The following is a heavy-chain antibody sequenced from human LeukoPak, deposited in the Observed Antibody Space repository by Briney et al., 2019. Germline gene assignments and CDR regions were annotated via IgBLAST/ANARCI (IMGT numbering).Heavy chain of an antibody. CDR1: GFTFSSYG. D-gene: IGHD3-10*01. CDR2: IWYDGSNK. J-gene: IGHJ3*02. V-gene: IGHV3-33*01. CDR3: ARAPFGELPHDAFDI. Sequence: PGGSLRLSCAASGFTFSSYGMHWVRQAPGKGLEWVAVIWYDGSNKYYADSVKGRFTISRDNSKNTLYLQMNSLRAEDTAVYYCARAPFGELPHDAFDIWGQGTMVTVSS.